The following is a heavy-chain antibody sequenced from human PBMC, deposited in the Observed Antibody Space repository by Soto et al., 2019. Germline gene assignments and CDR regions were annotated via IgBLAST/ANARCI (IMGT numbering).Heavy chain of an antibody. CDR2: ISSSSSTI. V-gene: IGHV3-48*01. J-gene: IGHJ2*01. D-gene: IGHD4-17*01. CDR1: GFTFSSYS. Sequence: GGSLRLSCAASGFTFSSYSMNWVRQAPGKGLEWVSYISSSSSTIYYADSVKGRFTISRDNAKNSLYLQMNSLRAEDTAVYYCARGVDNYGSEYFDLWGRGTLVTVSS. CDR3: ARGVDNYGSEYFDL.